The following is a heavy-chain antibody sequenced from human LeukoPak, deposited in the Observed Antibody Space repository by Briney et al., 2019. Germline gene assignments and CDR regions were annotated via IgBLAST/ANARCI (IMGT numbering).Heavy chain of an antibody. J-gene: IGHJ4*02. CDR3: ARDSHKGNYDYVWGELYYFDY. D-gene: IGHD3-16*01. CDR2: ITSSSTYI. CDR1: GFTFSTYN. V-gene: IGHV3-21*01. Sequence: PGGSLRLSCAASGFTFSTYNMNWVRQAPGKGLEWVSSITSSSTYIYYADSVKGRFTISRDNAKNSLYLQMNSLRAEDTAVYYCARDSHKGNYDYVWGELYYFDYWGQGTLVTVSS.